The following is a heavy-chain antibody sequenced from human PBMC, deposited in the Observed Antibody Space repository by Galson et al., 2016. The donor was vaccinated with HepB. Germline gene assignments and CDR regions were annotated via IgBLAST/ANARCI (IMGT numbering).Heavy chain of an antibody. Sequence: QSGAEVKKPGESLKISCKGAGYSFPTYWIAWVRQMPGEGLEWMGIISPGDSDARYSPSFQGQVTMSADKSINTAYLQWSSLKASDTAIYYCARYGIEYSSRGWFDPWGQGTLVTVSS. CDR2: ISPGDSDA. D-gene: IGHD6-6*01. V-gene: IGHV5-51*01. J-gene: IGHJ5*02. CDR1: GYSFPTYW. CDR3: ARYGIEYSSRGWFDP.